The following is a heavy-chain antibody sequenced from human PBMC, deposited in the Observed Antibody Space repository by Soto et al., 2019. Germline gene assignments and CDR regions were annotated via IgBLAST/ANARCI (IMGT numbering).Heavy chain of an antibody. V-gene: IGHV4-4*07. CDR3: ARGLGSLYGSGYYYFDS. CDR1: GDSISTYS. CDR2: LYTSGSS. Sequence: QVQLQESGPGLVKPSETLSLMCTVSGDSISTYSWSWIRQPAGKGLEWIGRLYTSGSSNNNPSLKSRVTMSVDTSKNQFSLKLTSVTAADTAVYYCARGLGSLYGSGYYYFDSWGQGTLVTVSS. D-gene: IGHD6-19*01. J-gene: IGHJ4*02.